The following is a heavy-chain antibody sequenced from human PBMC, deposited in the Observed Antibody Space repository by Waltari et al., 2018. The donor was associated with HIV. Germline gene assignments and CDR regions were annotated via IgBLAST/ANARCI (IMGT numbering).Heavy chain of an antibody. Sequence: QVQLVQSGTEVKKPGASVKVSCKASGYTFTGDDMNGVRQATGQGLEWRGWMNPDSGNTAYAHNFQGRGTMTRNTSIRTAYMELTSLRSEDTAVYYCARGPPNDLWPPQTRHMDVWGQGTTVTVSS. D-gene: IGHD3-3*01. V-gene: IGHV1-8*01. CDR3: ARGPPNDLWPPQTRHMDV. CDR2: MNPDSGNT. CDR1: GYTFTGDD. J-gene: IGHJ6*02.